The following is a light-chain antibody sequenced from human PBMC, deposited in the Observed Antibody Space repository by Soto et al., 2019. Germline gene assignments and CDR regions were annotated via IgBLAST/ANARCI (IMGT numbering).Light chain of an antibody. CDR2: DAS. CDR3: QQYGSSPGT. V-gene: IGKV3-20*01. CDR1: QSVSSSY. J-gene: IGKJ1*01. Sequence: EIVLTQSTGTLSLSPGERATLSCRASQSVSSSYLAWYQQKPGQAPRLLIYDASSRATGIPDRFSGSGSGTDFTLTISRLEPEDFAVYYCQQYGSSPGTFGQGTKVEIK.